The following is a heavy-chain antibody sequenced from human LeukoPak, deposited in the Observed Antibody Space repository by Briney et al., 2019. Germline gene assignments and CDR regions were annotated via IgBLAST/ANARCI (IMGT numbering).Heavy chain of an antibody. CDR1: GFTFSHYT. CDR2: INPTGTST. D-gene: IGHD5-12*01. J-gene: IGHJ4*02. CDR3: ARDLSGESGYGGY. Sequence: TGGSLRLSCAASGFTFSHYTMNWVRQAPGRGLELISSINPTGTSTYYADSVKGRFTISRDAAKNSLYLQMNSLRAEDTALNYCARDLSGESGYGGYWDQGTLVTVSS. V-gene: IGHV3-21*01.